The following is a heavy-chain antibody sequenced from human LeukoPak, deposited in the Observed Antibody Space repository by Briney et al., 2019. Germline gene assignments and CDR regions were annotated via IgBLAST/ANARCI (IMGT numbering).Heavy chain of an antibody. Sequence: GASVKVSCKASGYTFTSYYMHWVRQAPGQGLEWMGLINPTGGSTGYAQKFQGRVTMTRDMSTSTVYMELSSLRSEDTAVYYCARDRPVEMATISHLIYYYYYMDVWGKGTTVTISS. J-gene: IGHJ6*03. D-gene: IGHD5-24*01. CDR1: GYTFTSYY. CDR3: ARDRPVEMATISHLIYYYYYMDV. V-gene: IGHV1-46*01. CDR2: INPTGGST.